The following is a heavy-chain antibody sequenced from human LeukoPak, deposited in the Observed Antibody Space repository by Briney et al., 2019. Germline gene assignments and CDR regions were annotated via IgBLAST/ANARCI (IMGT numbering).Heavy chain of an antibody. Sequence: ASVKVSCKAFGYTFTDHYVHWVQQAPGQGPEWMGWINPKSGDTKYVQKLQGRLTMTRDTSLRTAYMELTRLRSDDTAVFYCATYCGADCAPGDYWGQGTLVTVSS. V-gene: IGHV1-2*02. CDR3: ATYCGADCAPGDY. D-gene: IGHD2-21*01. CDR1: GYTFTDHY. CDR2: INPKSGDT. J-gene: IGHJ4*02.